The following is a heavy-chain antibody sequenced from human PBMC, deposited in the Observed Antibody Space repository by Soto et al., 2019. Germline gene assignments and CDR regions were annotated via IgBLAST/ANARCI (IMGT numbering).Heavy chain of an antibody. CDR2: IGTDDDT. CDR1: GFTFSTYD. J-gene: IGHJ6*02. Sequence: GGSLSLSCVVFGFTFSTYDMHWGRHNVGKGLEWVSSIGTDDDTYYLDSVRGRFTISREDAKNSLYLQMDSLRAGDTAVYYCARAYYDTSGYPLGGMDVWGQGTMVTVSS. CDR3: ARAYYDTSGYPLGGMDV. V-gene: IGHV3-13*01. D-gene: IGHD3-22*01.